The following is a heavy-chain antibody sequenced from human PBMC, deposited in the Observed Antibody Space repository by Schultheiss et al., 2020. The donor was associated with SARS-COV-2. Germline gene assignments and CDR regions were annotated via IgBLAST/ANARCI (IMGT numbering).Heavy chain of an antibody. V-gene: IGHV4-4*07. CDR3: ARDGSGQWLVLGYYYYYGMDV. CDR1: GGSISSYY. J-gene: IGHJ6*02. Sequence: SETLSLTCTVSGGSISSYYWSWIRQPPGKGLEWSGHIYTSGSTYYNPSLKSRVTMSVDTSKNQFSLKLSSVTAADTAVYYCARDGSGQWLVLGYYYYYGMDVWGQGTTVTVSS. CDR2: IYTSGST. D-gene: IGHD6-19*01.